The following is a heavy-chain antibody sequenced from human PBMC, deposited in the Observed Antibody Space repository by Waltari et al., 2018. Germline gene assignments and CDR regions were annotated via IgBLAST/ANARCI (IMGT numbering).Heavy chain of an antibody. D-gene: IGHD5-18*01. CDR2: INHSGST. J-gene: IGHJ5*02. V-gene: IGHV4-34*01. CDR3: ARRTCIQLWFYA. CDR1: GGSFSGYY. Sequence: QVQLQQWGAGLLKPSETLSLTCAVYGGSFSGYYWSWIRQPPGKGLEWIGEINHSGSTNYNPSLKSRVTISVDTSKNQFSLKLSSVTAADTAVYYCARRTCIQLWFYAWGQGTLVTVSS.